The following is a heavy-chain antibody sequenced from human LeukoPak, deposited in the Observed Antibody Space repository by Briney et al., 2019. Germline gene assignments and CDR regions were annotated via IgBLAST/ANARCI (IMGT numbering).Heavy chain of an antibody. CDR3: ARGARFGELFSNNFDY. J-gene: IGHJ4*02. CDR1: GLTFSSYD. CDR2: IGTAGDT. D-gene: IGHD3-10*01. V-gene: IGHV3-13*04. Sequence: GGSLRLSRAASGLTFSSYDVHWVPQATGKGLGLVSAIGTAGDTYYPRSVIGRFTLSIENAKNSLYLQMNRLRAGDTDVYYCARGARFGELFSNNFDYWGQGTLVTVSS.